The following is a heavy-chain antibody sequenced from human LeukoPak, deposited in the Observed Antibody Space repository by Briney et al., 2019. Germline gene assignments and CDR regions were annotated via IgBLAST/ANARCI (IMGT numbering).Heavy chain of an antibody. CDR1: GGSISSGDYY. V-gene: IGHV4-30-4*01. Sequence: SETLSLTCTVSGGSISSGDYYWSWIRQPPGKGLEWIGYIYYSGSTYYNPSLKSRVTISVDTSKNQFSLKLSSVTAADTAVYYCAREGRDGYNFWIDPWGQGTLVTVSS. CDR2: IYYSGST. J-gene: IGHJ5*02. D-gene: IGHD5-24*01. CDR3: AREGRDGYNFWIDP.